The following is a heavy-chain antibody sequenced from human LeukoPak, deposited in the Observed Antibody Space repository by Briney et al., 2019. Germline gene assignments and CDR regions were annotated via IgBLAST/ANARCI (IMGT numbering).Heavy chain of an antibody. CDR3: ARRVNDFWSGYYQRRYNWFDP. V-gene: IGHV4-34*01. D-gene: IGHD3-3*01. J-gene: IGHJ5*02. CDR1: GGSFSGYY. Sequence: PSETLSLTCAVYGGSFSGYYWSWIRQPPGKGLEWIGEINHSGSTNYNPSLKSRVTISVDTSKNQFSLKLSSVTAADTAVYYCARRVNDFWSGYYQRRYNWFDPWGQGTLVTVSP. CDR2: INHSGST.